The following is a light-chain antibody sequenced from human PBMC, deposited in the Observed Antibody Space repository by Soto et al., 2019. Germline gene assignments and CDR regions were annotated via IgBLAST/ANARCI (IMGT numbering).Light chain of an antibody. CDR3: QQYDNLPYT. Sequence: DIQMNQSPSSLSASVGDRVTISCQASQDIDNSLSWYQQKPGKAPRLLIYDASNLETGVPSRFSGSRSGTDFTFTIRSLQPEDIATYYCQQYDNLPYTFGQGTKLEIK. V-gene: IGKV1-33*01. CDR2: DAS. J-gene: IGKJ2*01. CDR1: QDIDNS.